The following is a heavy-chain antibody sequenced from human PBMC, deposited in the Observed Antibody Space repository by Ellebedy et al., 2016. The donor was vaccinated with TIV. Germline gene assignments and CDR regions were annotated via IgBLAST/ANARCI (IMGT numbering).Heavy chain of an antibody. V-gene: IGHV1-2*02. CDR2: INPNSGGT. J-gene: IGHJ4*02. Sequence: ASVKVSCKASGYTFTGYYMHWVRQAPGQGLEWMGWINPNSGGTNYAQKFQGRVAMTRDTSVSTAYMELSRLRSDDTAVCYCARVVYGSGSSKNPGPHFDYWGQGTLVTVSS. CDR1: GYTFTGYY. D-gene: IGHD3-10*01. CDR3: ARVVYGSGSSKNPGPHFDY.